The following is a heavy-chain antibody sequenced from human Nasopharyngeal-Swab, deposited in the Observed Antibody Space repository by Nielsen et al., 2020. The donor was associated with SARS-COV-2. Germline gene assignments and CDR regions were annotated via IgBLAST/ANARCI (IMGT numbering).Heavy chain of an antibody. D-gene: IGHD4-17*01. CDR3: AKDLVTVTTPSDY. Sequence: GESLKISCAAPGFTFSSYAMSWVRQAPGKGLEWVSAISGSGGSTYYADSVKGRFTISRDNSKNTLYLQMNSLRAEDTAVYYCAKDLVTVTTPSDYWGQGTLVTVSS. V-gene: IGHV3-23*01. J-gene: IGHJ4*02. CDR1: GFTFSSYA. CDR2: ISGSGGST.